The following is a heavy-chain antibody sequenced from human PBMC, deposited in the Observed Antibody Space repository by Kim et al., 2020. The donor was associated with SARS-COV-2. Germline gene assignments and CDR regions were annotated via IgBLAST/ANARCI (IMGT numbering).Heavy chain of an antibody. D-gene: IGHD6-13*01. Sequence: SETLSLTCTVSGGSISSSSYYWGWIRQPPGKGLEWIGSIYYSGSTYYNPSLKSRVTISVDTSKNQFSLKLSSVTAADTAVYYCAGLVAAAGPNDAFDIWGQGTMVTVSS. J-gene: IGHJ3*02. V-gene: IGHV4-39*01. CDR3: AGLVAAAGPNDAFDI. CDR2: IYYSGST. CDR1: GGSISSSSYY.